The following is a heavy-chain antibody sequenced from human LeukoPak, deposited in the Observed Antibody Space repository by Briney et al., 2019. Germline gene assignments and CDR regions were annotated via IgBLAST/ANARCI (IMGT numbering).Heavy chain of an antibody. Sequence: GGSLRLSCAASGFTFTSHSLHWVRQAPGKGLEWVSSISSGSDYIYYADSVKGRFTISRDNAKNSLYLQMNSLRAEDTAVYYCAREKGVYSNYPFDYWGQGTLVTVSS. D-gene: IGHD4-11*01. V-gene: IGHV3-21*01. CDR3: AREKGVYSNYPFDY. CDR2: ISSGSDYI. J-gene: IGHJ4*02. CDR1: GFTFTSHS.